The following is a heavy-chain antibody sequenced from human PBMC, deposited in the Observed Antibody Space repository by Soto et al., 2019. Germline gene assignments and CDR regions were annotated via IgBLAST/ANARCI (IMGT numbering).Heavy chain of an antibody. V-gene: IGHV1-2*02. CDR1: GYTFTDYL. D-gene: IGHD6-25*01. Sequence: QVQLVQSGAEVKKPGASVKVSCKASGYTFTDYLIHWVRQAPGQGLEFMGWINANNGGAGSAQQFQGRVTVTRDTSITTVYMELSNLRSDDTAVYYCAREGGSETLQPSYNWFDTWGQGTLVTVSS. CDR2: INANNGGA. J-gene: IGHJ5*02. CDR3: AREGGSETLQPSYNWFDT.